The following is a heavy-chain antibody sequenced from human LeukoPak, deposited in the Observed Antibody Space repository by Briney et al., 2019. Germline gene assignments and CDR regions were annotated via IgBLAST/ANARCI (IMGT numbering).Heavy chain of an antibody. CDR1: GGPFSGYY. V-gene: IGHV4-59*01. Sequence: ASETLSLTCAVYGGPFSGYYWSWIRQPPGKGLEWIGYIYYSGSTNYNPSLKSRVTISVDTSKNQFSLKLSSVTAADTAVYYCARNGIGYSGSYYDWFDPWGQGTLVTVSS. D-gene: IGHD1-26*01. J-gene: IGHJ5*02. CDR3: ARNGIGYSGSYYDWFDP. CDR2: IYYSGST.